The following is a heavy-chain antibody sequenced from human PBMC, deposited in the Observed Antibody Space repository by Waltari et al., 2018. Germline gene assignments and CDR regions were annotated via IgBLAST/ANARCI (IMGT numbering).Heavy chain of an antibody. Sequence: QVQLQESGPGLVKPSQTLSLTCTVSGGSISSGSYYWSWIRQPAGKGLEWIGRIDTSGSTNYNPSLKSRVTIAVDTSKNQFSLKLSSVTAADTAVYYCARDTYYDFWSGYPDYYYYYMDVWGKGTTVTVSS. D-gene: IGHD3-3*01. CDR2: IDTSGST. J-gene: IGHJ6*03. V-gene: IGHV4-61*02. CDR3: ARDTYYDFWSGYPDYYYYYMDV. CDR1: GGSISSGSYY.